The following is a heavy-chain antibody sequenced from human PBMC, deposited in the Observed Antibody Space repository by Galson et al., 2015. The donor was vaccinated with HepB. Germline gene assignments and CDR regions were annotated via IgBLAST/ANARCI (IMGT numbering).Heavy chain of an antibody. CDR2: IIPILGIA. D-gene: IGHD3-10*01. CDR1: GGTFSSYA. V-gene: IGHV1-69*04. CDR3: ARDKWFGELSHYGMDV. J-gene: IGHJ6*02. Sequence: SVKVSCKASGGTFSSYAISWVRQAPGQGLEWMGRIIPILGIANYAQKFQGRVTITADKSARTAYMELSSLRSEDAAVYYCARDKWFGELSHYGMDVWGQGTTVTVSS.